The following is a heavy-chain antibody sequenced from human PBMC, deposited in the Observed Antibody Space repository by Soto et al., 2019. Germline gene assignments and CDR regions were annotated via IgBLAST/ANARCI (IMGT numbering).Heavy chain of an antibody. D-gene: IGHD5-18*01. J-gene: IGHJ4*02. CDR2: INPSGGST. Sequence: ASVPVSCPASGYTFPNYYMSWVRQAPGQGFEWMGMINPSGGSTSYAQKFQGRVTVSRDTSTTTVYMELSSLRYEDTAVYFCARSQHSYGNYFDSWGQGALVTVSS. CDR3: ARSQHSYGNYFDS. CDR1: GYTFPNYY. V-gene: IGHV1-46*01.